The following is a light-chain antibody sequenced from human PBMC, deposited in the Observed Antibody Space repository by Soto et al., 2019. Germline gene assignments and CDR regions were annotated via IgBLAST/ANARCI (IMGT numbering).Light chain of an antibody. J-gene: IGLJ1*01. Sequence: QSALTQRASVSGSPGQSITISCTGTSRDVGGYNYVSWYQQHPGKAPKLMIYDVSNRPSGVSNRLSGSKSGNTASLTIAGLQAEYDADYYCSSYTSSSTRVFGTGTKLTVL. CDR1: SRDVGGYNY. CDR2: DVS. CDR3: SSYTSSSTRV. V-gene: IGLV2-14*01.